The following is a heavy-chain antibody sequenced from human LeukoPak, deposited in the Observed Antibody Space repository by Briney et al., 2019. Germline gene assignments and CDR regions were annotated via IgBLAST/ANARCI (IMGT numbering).Heavy chain of an antibody. CDR3: AREAAGGLKDY. D-gene: IGHD3-10*01. V-gene: IGHV1-18*01. J-gene: IGHJ4*02. Sequence: ASVKVSCKASGYTFSSYAIHWVRQAPGQRLEWMGWISAYNGNTNYAQKLQGRVTMTTDTSTSTAYMELRSLRSDDTAVYYCAREAAGGLKDYWGQGTLVTVSS. CDR1: GYTFSSYA. CDR2: ISAYNGNT.